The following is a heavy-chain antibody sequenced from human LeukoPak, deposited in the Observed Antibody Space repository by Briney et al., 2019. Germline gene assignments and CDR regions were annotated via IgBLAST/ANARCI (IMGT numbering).Heavy chain of an antibody. CDR1: GGSISSSSYY. D-gene: IGHD4-17*01. Sequence: SETLSLTCTVSGGSISSSSYYWGWIRQPPGKGLEWIGEINHSGSTNYNPSLKSRVTISVDTSKNQFSLKLSSVTAADTAVYYCARVWATVTTGAGIDYWGQGTLVTVSS. CDR3: ARVWATVTTGAGIDY. V-gene: IGHV4-39*07. CDR2: INHSGST. J-gene: IGHJ4*02.